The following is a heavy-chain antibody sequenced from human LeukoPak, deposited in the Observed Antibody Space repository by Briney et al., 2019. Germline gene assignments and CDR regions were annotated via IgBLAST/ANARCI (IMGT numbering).Heavy chain of an antibody. J-gene: IGHJ5*02. Sequence: PGGSLRLSCAASGFTFSSYWMSWVRQAPGKGLEWVANIKQDGSEKYYVDSVKGRFTISRDNAKNSLYLQMNSLRAEDTAVYYCASQDGYKSTSISWFDPWGQGTLVTVSS. CDR2: IKQDGSEK. CDR3: ASQDGYKSTSISWFDP. CDR1: GFTFSSYW. V-gene: IGHV3-7*01. D-gene: IGHD5-24*01.